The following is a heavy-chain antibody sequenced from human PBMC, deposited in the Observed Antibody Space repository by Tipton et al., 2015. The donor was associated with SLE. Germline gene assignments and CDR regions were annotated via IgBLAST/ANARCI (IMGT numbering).Heavy chain of an antibody. V-gene: IGHV3-7*01. CDR3: ARDQAYSSYDF. J-gene: IGHJ4*02. Sequence: SLRLSCATSGFTFNAFWMTWVRQAPGKRLEWVANVKPDGSEKYYVDSVKGRFTISRDNAKNSLHLQMNSLRADDTAVYYCARDQAYSSYDFWGQGTLVTVSS. CDR1: GFTFNAFW. D-gene: IGHD6-19*01. CDR2: VKPDGSEK.